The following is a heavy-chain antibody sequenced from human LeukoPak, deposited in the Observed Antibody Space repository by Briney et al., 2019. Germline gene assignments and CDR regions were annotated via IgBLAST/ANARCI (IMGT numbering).Heavy chain of an antibody. D-gene: IGHD5-18*01. CDR1: GGSFSGYY. CDR2: INHSGST. V-gene: IGHV4-34*01. Sequence: SATLSLTCAVYGGSFSGYYWSCIRQPPGKGLEWLGEINHSGSTNYNPSLKGRVPISVDTSKNQFSLKLSSVAAADTAVYYWAIIGYSYGSCWGQGTLVTVSS. CDR3: AIIGYSYGSC. J-gene: IGHJ4*02.